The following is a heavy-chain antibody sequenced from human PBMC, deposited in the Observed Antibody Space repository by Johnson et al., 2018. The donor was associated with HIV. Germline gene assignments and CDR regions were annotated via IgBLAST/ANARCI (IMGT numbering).Heavy chain of an antibody. CDR3: ARDGESQQLPLGDAFDV. D-gene: IGHD6-13*01. Sequence: VQLVESGGGLVQSGGSLRLSCVASGFSVSNNYMNWVRQAPGKGLEWVSVLYSGGNTDYADSVRGRLTISRDNSKNTLYLQMSSLKVEDTAKYYCARDGESQQLPLGDAFDVWGQGTMVIVSS. CDR1: GFSVSNNY. J-gene: IGHJ3*01. V-gene: IGHV3-66*01. CDR2: LYSGGNT.